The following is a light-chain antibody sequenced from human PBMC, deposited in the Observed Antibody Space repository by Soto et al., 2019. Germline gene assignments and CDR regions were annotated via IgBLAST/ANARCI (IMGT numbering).Light chain of an antibody. CDR2: GAF. Sequence: EIVMTQSPATLSVSPGERATLSCRASQSVSNNLAWYQQKPGQAPRLLIYGAFTRATGIPASFSGSGSGTEFTLTISSLQSEDFAIYYCQQSKNWPPLTFGGGTKVEIK. CDR3: QQSKNWPPLT. V-gene: IGKV3-15*01. J-gene: IGKJ4*01. CDR1: QSVSNN.